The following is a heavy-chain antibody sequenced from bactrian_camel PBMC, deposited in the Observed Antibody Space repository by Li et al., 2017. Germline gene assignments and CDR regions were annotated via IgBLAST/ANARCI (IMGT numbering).Heavy chain of an antibody. D-gene: IGHD4*01. CDR2: ISSDGTT. J-gene: IGHJ4*01. V-gene: IGHV3S56*01. CDR3: AEVGDHDSDYDPNSCNY. Sequence: AGGSLKLSCRASGFTFDASDKGWYRQAPGNECELVSTISSDGTTYYADSVKGRFTISQDTAKNTVYLQMDSLKPEDTAVYYCAEVGDHDSDYDPNSCNYWDHGTQVTVS. CDR1: GFTFDASD.